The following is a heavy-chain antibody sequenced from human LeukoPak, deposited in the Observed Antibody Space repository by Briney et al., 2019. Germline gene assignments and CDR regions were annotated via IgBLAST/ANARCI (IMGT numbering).Heavy chain of an antibody. CDR3: ARGGYYGSGSYYSFDY. V-gene: IGHV5-51*01. CDR2: IYPGDSDT. D-gene: IGHD3-10*01. Sequence: GESLKISCKGSGYSFTSCWIGWVRQMPGKGLEWMGIIYPGDSDTRYSPSFQGQVTISADKSINTAYLQRSSLKASDTAMYYCARGGYYGSGSYYSFDYWGQGTLVTVSS. CDR1: GYSFTSCW. J-gene: IGHJ4*02.